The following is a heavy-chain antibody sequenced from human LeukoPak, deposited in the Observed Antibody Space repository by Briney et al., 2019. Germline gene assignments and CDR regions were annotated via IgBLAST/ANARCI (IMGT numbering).Heavy chain of an antibody. J-gene: IGHJ2*01. CDR3: AKSRYCSSTSGCLGGWYFDL. V-gene: IGHV3-30*02. Sequence: GGSLRLSCAASGFIFNSFGMHWVRQAPGKGLEWVAFIRYDGSNKYYADSVKGRFTISRDNSKNTLYLQMNSLRAEDTAVYYWAKSRYCSSTSGCLGGWYFDLWGRGTLVTVSS. CDR1: GFIFNSFG. D-gene: IGHD2-2*01. CDR2: IRYDGSNK.